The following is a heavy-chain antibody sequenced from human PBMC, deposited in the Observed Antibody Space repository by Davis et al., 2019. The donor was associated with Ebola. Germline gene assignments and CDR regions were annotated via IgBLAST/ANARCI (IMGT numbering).Heavy chain of an antibody. V-gene: IGHV3-23*01. CDR1: GFIFSSYV. D-gene: IGHD1-26*01. CDR2: LGTSADP. CDR3: AKDTSNIWFDI. Sequence: GGSLRLSCAASGFIFSSYVMSWVRQAPGKGLEWVSTLGTSADPYYAESVKGRFTISRDNSKNTLYLQMNGLRVEDTAIYYCAKDTSNIWFDIWGQGTMVTVSS. J-gene: IGHJ3*02.